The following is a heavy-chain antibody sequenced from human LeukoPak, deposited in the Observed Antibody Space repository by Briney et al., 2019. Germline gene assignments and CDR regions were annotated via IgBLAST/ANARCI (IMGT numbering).Heavy chain of an antibody. Sequence: GGSLRLSCAASGFSFSAYGVHWVRQAPGKGLEWVAVIWYDGSSKDYADSVKGRFTVSRDNSKNTLYLQMNSLTVEDTAVYYCARSQSSSLIDYWGQGTLVTVSS. CDR1: GFSFSAYG. V-gene: IGHV3-33*01. J-gene: IGHJ4*02. D-gene: IGHD6-13*01. CDR2: IWYDGSSK. CDR3: ARSQSSSLIDY.